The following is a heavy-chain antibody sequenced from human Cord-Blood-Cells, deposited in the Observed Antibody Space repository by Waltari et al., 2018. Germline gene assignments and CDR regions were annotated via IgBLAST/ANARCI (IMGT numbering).Heavy chain of an antibody. D-gene: IGHD3-3*01. CDR2: INHSGST. J-gene: IGHJ4*02. Sequence: QVQLQQWGAGLLKPSETLSLTCAVYGGSFSGYYWSWIRQPPGKGLGWIGEINHSGSTNYNPSLKSRVTISVDTSKNQFSLKLSSVTAADTSVYYCARGVDTIFGVVIIYYFDYWGQGTLVTVSS. CDR1: GGSFSGYY. V-gene: IGHV4-34*01. CDR3: ARGVDTIFGVVIIYYFDY.